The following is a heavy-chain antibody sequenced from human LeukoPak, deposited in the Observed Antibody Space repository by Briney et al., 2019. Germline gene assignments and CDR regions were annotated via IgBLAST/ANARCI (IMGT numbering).Heavy chain of an antibody. Sequence: ASVKVSCKAFGYTFTNNWMHWVRQAPGQGPEWMGLISPTGGSTAYAQKFQGRVTLTRDMSTSTDYLELSSLRSEDTAVYYCASLGVITAFDIWGQGTMVTVSS. J-gene: IGHJ3*02. CDR3: ASLGVITAFDI. CDR2: ISPTGGST. D-gene: IGHD3-22*01. CDR1: GYTFTNNW. V-gene: IGHV1-46*01.